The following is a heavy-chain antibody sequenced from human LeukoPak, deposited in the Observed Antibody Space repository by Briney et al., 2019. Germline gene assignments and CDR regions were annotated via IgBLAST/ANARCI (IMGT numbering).Heavy chain of an antibody. CDR2: IYYSGST. CDR3: ARVNYYDSSGYYYPEY. Sequence: SETLSLTCTVSGGSISSSSYYWGWIRQPPGKGLEWIGSIYYSGSTYYNPSLKSRVTISVDTSKNQFSLKPSSVTAADTAVYYCARVNYYDSSGYYYPEYWGQGTLVTVSS. V-gene: IGHV4-39*07. D-gene: IGHD3-22*01. J-gene: IGHJ4*02. CDR1: GGSISSSSYY.